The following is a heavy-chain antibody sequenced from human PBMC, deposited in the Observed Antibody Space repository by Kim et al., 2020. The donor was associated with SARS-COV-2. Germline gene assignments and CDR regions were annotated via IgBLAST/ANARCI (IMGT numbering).Heavy chain of an antibody. CDR2: ISSSSSYT. CDR1: GFTFSDYY. J-gene: IGHJ6*02. Sequence: GGSLRLSCAASGFTFSDYYMSWIRQAPGKGLEWVSYISSSSSYTNYADSVKGRFTISRDNAKNSLYLQMNSLRAEDTAVYYCARCGPTPDYGDYEGGFYYYYGMDVWGQGTTVTVSS. V-gene: IGHV3-11*03. CDR3: ARCGPTPDYGDYEGGFYYYYGMDV. D-gene: IGHD4-17*01.